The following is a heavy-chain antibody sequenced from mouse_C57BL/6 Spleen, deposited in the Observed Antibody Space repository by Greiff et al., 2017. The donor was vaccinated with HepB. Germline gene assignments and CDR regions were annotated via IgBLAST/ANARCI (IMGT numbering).Heavy chain of an antibody. Sequence: VQLQQPGAELVKPGASVKLSCKASGYTFTSYWMQWVKQRPGQGLEWIGEIDPSDSYTNSNQKFKGKATLTVDTASSTAYMQLSSLTSEASAVYYCARSGYGYWGQGTTLTVSS. V-gene: IGHV1-50*01. CDR1: GYTFTSYW. J-gene: IGHJ2*01. CDR2: IDPSDSYT. CDR3: ARSGYGY. D-gene: IGHD3-1*01.